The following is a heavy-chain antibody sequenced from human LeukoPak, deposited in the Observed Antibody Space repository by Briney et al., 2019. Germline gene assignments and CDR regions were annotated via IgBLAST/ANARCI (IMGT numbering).Heavy chain of an antibody. CDR2: ISGSGGST. Sequence: PGGSLRLSCAASGFTFSSYAMSWVRQAPGKGLEWVSAISGSGGSTYYADSMKGRFTISRDNSKNTLYLQMNSLRAEDTAVYYCAPGGRTGGVLLSGYWGQGTLVTVSS. D-gene: IGHD2-8*02. CDR1: GFTFSSYA. J-gene: IGHJ4*02. V-gene: IGHV3-23*01. CDR3: APGGRTGGVLLSGY.